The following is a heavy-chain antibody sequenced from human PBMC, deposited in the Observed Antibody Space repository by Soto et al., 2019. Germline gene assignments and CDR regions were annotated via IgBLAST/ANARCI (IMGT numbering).Heavy chain of an antibody. CDR1: GGSFSGYY. D-gene: IGHD3-3*01. CDR2: INHSGST. J-gene: IGHJ5*02. CDR3: ARVRIFGVVISTSGCFDP. Sequence: SETLSLTCAVYGGSFSGYYWSWIRQPPGKGLEWIGEINHSGSTNYNPSLKSRVTISVDTSKNQFSLKLSSVTAADTAVYYCARVRIFGVVISTSGCFDPWGQGTLVTVPQ. V-gene: IGHV4-34*01.